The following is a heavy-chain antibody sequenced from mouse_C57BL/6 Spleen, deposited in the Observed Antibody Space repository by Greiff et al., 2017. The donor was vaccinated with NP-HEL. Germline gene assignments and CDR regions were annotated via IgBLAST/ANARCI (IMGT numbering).Heavy chain of an antibody. J-gene: IGHJ1*03. CDR3: ARDGDTVVATRWYFDV. D-gene: IGHD1-1*01. Sequence: EVKLVESGPGMVKPSQSLSLTCTVTGYSITSGYDWHWIRHFPGNKLEWMGYISYSGSTNYNPSLKSRISITHDTSKNHFFLKLNSVTTEDTATYYCARDGDTVVATRWYFDVWGTGTTVTVSS. V-gene: IGHV3-1*01. CDR2: ISYSGST. CDR1: GYSITSGYD.